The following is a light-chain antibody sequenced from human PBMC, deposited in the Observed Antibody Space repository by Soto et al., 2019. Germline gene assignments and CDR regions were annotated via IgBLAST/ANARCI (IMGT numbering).Light chain of an antibody. CDR1: SSNIGSNT. Sequence: QSVVTQPPSASGTPGQRVTISCSGSSSNIGSNTVNWYQQLPGTAPKLLIYGNNHRPSGVPDRFSGSKSGTSASLAITGLQSEDEGAYYCAPWDDSLNGWVFGGGTKLTVL. V-gene: IGLV1-44*01. J-gene: IGLJ3*02. CDR3: APWDDSLNGWV. CDR2: GNN.